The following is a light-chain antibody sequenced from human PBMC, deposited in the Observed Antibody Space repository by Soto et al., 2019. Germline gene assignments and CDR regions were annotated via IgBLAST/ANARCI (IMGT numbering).Light chain of an antibody. CDR3: QETYSSPPWT. J-gene: IGKJ1*01. V-gene: IGKV1-39*01. Sequence: DIQLTQSPSSLSASVGDRVTISCRASQSISTSLNWYQQKAGTAPRLLIYGASSVKSGVPPRFSGSGSGRDFTLTISSLRPEDSATYFCQETYSSPPWTFGRGTKVEMK. CDR1: QSISTS. CDR2: GAS.